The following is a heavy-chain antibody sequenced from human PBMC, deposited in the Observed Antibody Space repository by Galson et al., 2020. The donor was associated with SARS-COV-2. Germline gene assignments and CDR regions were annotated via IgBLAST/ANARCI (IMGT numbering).Heavy chain of an antibody. CDR2: ISVYNGYT. J-gene: IGHJ6*03. D-gene: IGHD1-1*01. CDR3: ARTGMATTRHFYYYMDV. Sequence: GESLKISCKASGYTFSDYGISWVRQAPGQGLEWMGWISVYNGYTDYAQKVQGRVTMTTDTSTTTAYMELRSLRSDDTAVYFCARTGMATTRHFYYYMDVWGKGTTVTVSS. V-gene: IGHV1-18*01. CDR1: GYTFSDYG.